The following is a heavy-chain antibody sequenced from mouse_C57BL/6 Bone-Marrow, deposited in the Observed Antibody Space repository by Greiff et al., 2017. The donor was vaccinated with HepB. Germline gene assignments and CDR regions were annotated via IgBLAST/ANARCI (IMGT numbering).Heavy chain of an antibody. Sequence: EVKLVESGGGLVQPGGSLSLSCAASGFTFTDYYMSWVRQPPGKALEWLGFIRNKANGYTTEYSASVKGRFTISRDNSQSILYLQMNALRAEDSATYYCARSFYGNFAWFAYWGQGTLVTVSA. V-gene: IGHV7-3*01. D-gene: IGHD2-10*01. CDR3: ARSFYGNFAWFAY. CDR1: GFTFTDYY. J-gene: IGHJ3*01. CDR2: IRNKANGYTT.